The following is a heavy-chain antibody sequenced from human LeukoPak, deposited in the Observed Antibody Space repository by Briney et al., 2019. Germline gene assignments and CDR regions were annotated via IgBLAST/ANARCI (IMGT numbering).Heavy chain of an antibody. V-gene: IGHV4-39*07. Sequence: SETLSLTCTVSGASISSSSSYWGWIRQPPGKGLEWIGSISYSGSTYYNPSLKSRVTISVDTSKNQFSLKLSSVTAADTAVYYCASARYSYGFDIWGQGTMVTVSS. CDR2: ISYSGST. CDR1: GASISSSSSY. CDR3: ASARYSYGFDI. J-gene: IGHJ3*02. D-gene: IGHD5-18*01.